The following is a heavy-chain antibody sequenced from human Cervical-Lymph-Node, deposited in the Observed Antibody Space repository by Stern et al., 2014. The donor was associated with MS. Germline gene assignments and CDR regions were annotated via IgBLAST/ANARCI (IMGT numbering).Heavy chain of an antibody. J-gene: IGHJ4*02. CDR3: AKDSPFDY. V-gene: IGHV3-9*01. CDR1: GFTFDDYA. Sequence: QLVESGGGLVQPGRSLRLSCAASGFTFDDYAMHWVRQAPGKGLEWVSGISWNSGSIGYADSVKGRFTISRDNAKNSLYLQMNSLRAEDTALYYCAKDSPFDYWGQGTLVTVSS. CDR2: ISWNSGSI.